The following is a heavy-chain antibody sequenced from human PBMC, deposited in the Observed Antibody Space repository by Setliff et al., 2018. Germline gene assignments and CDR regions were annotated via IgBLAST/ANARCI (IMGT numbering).Heavy chain of an antibody. J-gene: IGHJ4*02. D-gene: IGHD3-10*01. V-gene: IGHV1-18*01. CDR3: VRLVRYCSRTTCQTASGAEV. Sequence: ASVKVSCKASGYSFSESIVSWVRQAPGLGLEWMGWISAYNGMTHSAQNFQGRVTLTTDTSTNMGYLEVRGLTSDDTALYYCVRLVRYCSRTTCQTASGAEVWGQGTLVTVSS. CDR2: ISAYNGMT. CDR1: GYSFSESI.